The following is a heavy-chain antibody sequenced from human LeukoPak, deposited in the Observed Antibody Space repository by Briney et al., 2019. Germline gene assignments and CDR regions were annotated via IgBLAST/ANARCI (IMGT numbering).Heavy chain of an antibody. D-gene: IGHD3-22*01. J-gene: IGHJ4*02. V-gene: IGHV3-23*01. CDR2: ISGSGGST. Sequence: GGSLRLSCAASGFTFSSYAMSWVRQAPGKGLEWVSAISGSGGSTYYADSVKGRLTISRDNSKNTLYLQMNSLRAEDTAVYYCAKDSAYYYDSSGYRTFDYWGQGTLVTVSS. CDR3: AKDSAYYYDSSGYRTFDY. CDR1: GFTFSSYA.